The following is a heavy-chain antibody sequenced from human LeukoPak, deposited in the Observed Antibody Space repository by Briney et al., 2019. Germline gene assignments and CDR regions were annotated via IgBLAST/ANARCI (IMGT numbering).Heavy chain of an antibody. V-gene: IGHV1-18*01. CDR2: ISAYNGNT. Sequence: ASVKVSCKASGYTFTSYGISWVRQAPGQGLEWMGWISAYNGNTNYAQKLQGRVTMTTDTSTSTAYMELRSLRSDDTAVYYCARGVPDYYDSSDYDDAFDIWGQGTMVTVSS. CDR3: ARGVPDYYDSSDYDDAFDI. D-gene: IGHD3-22*01. J-gene: IGHJ3*02. CDR1: GYTFTSYG.